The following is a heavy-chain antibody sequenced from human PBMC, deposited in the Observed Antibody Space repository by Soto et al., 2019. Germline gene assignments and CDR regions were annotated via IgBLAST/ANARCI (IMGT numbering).Heavy chain of an antibody. D-gene: IGHD3-3*01. Sequence: LSLTCAVYGGSFSGYYWSWIRQPPGKGLEWIGEINHSGSTNYNPSLKSRVTISVDTSKNQFSLKLSSVTAADTAVYYCARGQRITIFGVVIKDRYYYGMDVWGQGTTVTVSS. CDR2: INHSGST. J-gene: IGHJ6*02. V-gene: IGHV4-34*01. CDR1: GGSFSGYY. CDR3: ARGQRITIFGVVIKDRYYYGMDV.